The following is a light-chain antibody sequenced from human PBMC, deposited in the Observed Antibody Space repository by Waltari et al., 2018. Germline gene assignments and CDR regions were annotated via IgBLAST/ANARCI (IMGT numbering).Light chain of an antibody. Sequence: EIQMTQSPSSLSTSVGYRVTITCQTSQDISNYLNWYQQKPGKAPKLLIYAASNLETGVPSRFSGSGSGTNFTFTISSLQPEDIATYYCQHYNSFSHIYTFGQGTKLEI. CDR2: AAS. CDR3: QHYNSFSHIYT. V-gene: IGKV1-33*01. J-gene: IGKJ2*01. CDR1: QDISNY.